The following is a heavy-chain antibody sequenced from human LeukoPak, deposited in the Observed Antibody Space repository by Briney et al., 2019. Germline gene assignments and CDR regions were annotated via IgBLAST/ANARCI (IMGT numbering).Heavy chain of an antibody. CDR3: ARLSYGDYGGDAFDI. V-gene: IGHV5-51*01. CDR1: GYSFTSYW. CDR2: IYPGDSDT. Sequence: GESLKISCKGSGYSFTSYWIGWVRQMPGKGLEWIGIIYPGDSDTRYSPSFQGQATISADKSISTAYLQWSSLKASDTAMYYCARLSYGDYGGDAFDIWGQGTMVTASS. D-gene: IGHD4-17*01. J-gene: IGHJ3*02.